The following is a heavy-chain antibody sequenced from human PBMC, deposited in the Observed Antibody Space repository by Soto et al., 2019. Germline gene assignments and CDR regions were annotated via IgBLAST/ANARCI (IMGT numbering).Heavy chain of an antibody. J-gene: IGHJ6*02. V-gene: IGHV3-23*01. D-gene: IGHD2-2*01. CDR3: AKDSDSVDYYYYYGMDV. CDR1: GFIFSGHT. CDR2: IDQTGAYT. Sequence: PGGSLRLSCAASGFIFSGHTMSWVRQAPGTGLEWVSSIDQTGAYTNYAESVKGRFTISRDNSRNTLDLQMNSLRAADTALYYCAKDSDSVDYYYYYGMDVWGQGTTGTAP.